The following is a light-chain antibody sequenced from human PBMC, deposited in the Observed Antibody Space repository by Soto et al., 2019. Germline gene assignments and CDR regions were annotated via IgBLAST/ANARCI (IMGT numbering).Light chain of an antibody. V-gene: IGKV3D-15*01. CDR3: QQYNTWPAEIT. CDR1: QNFGST. CDR2: GAS. Sequence: EIVMTQSPATLSLSPGERATLSCRASQNFGSTCLAWYQQKRGQAPRLLIYGASSRATGIPARFSGSGSGTEFTLTISSLQSEDSAVYYCQQYNTWPAEITFGQGTRLEI. J-gene: IGKJ5*01.